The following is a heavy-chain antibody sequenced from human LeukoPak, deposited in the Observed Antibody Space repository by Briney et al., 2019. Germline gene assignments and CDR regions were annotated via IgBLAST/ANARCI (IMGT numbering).Heavy chain of an antibody. J-gene: IGHJ3*02. CDR1: GFTFSSYG. V-gene: IGHV3-30*02. CDR3: AKGATSCSSTSCPDAFDI. D-gene: IGHD2-2*01. CDR2: IWYGESNK. Sequence: GGSLRLSFAASGFTFSSYGMNWVRPAPGKGLEWVAVIWYGESNKYYAGSVKGRFTISRDNSKNTMYLQMNSLRAEDTAVYYCAKGATSCSSTSCPDAFDIWGQGTMVTVSS.